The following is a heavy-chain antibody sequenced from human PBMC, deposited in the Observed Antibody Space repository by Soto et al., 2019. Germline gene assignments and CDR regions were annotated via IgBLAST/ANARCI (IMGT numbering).Heavy chain of an antibody. J-gene: IGHJ4*02. Sequence: EVQLLESGGGLVQPGGSLRLSCAVSGFTFSSHAMSWVRQAPGKGLECVSSITGSGGSTYYADSVKGRFTISRDKAKNIRYLQMNSLRGEDTAVYYCAKDLQFSGWLSAQTFDYWGQGTQVTVSS. CDR1: GFTFSSHA. CDR2: ITGSGGST. CDR3: AKDLQFSGWLSAQTFDY. D-gene: IGHD6-19*01. V-gene: IGHV3-23*01.